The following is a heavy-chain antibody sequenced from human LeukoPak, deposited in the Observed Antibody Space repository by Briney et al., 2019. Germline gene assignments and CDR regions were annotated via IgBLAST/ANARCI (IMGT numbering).Heavy chain of an antibody. CDR3: ASRSGDYYDSSGYYPSPHGYFDY. Sequence: ASVKVSCKASGGTLSSYAISWVRQAPGQGLEWMGGIIPIFGTANYAQKFQGRVTITTDESTSTAYMELSSLRSEDTAVYYCASRSGDYYDSSGYYPSPHGYFDYWGQGTLVTVSS. J-gene: IGHJ4*02. V-gene: IGHV1-69*05. D-gene: IGHD3-22*01. CDR2: IIPIFGTA. CDR1: GGTLSSYA.